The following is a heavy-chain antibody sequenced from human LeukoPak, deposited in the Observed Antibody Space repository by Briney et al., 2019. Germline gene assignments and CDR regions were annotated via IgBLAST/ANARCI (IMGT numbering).Heavy chain of an antibody. CDR2: IYSGGST. CDR1: GFTVGSKY. D-gene: IGHD6-13*01. V-gene: IGHV3-66*01. CDR3: ARDQPAYSSSWCFDY. Sequence: PGGSLRLSCAASGFTVGSKYISWVRQAPGKGLEWVSVIYSGGSTYYADSVKGRFTISRDNSKNTLYLQMNSLRAEDTAVYYCARDQPAYSSSWCFDYWGQGTLVTVSS. J-gene: IGHJ4*02.